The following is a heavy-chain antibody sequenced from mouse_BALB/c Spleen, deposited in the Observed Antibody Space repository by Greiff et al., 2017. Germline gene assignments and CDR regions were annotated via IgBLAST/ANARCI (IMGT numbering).Heavy chain of an antibody. CDR2: ISSGGST. CDR1: GFTFSSYA. Sequence: EVHLVESGGGLVKPGGSLKLSCAASGFTFSSYAMSWVRQTPEKRLEWVASISSGGSTYYPDSVKGRFTISRDNARNILYLQMSSLRSEDTAMYYCARRFYGNFFDYWGQGTTLTVSS. V-gene: IGHV5-6-5*01. CDR3: ARRFYGNFFDY. D-gene: IGHD2-1*01. J-gene: IGHJ2*01.